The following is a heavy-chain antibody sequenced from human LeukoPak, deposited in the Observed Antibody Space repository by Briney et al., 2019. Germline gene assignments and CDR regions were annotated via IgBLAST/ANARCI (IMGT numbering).Heavy chain of an antibody. CDR1: GGSISSSSYY. CDR3: ARQYDYGDYVSFGY. D-gene: IGHD4-17*01. J-gene: IGHJ4*02. V-gene: IGHV4-39*01. CDR2: IYYSGST. Sequence: KPSETLSLTCTVSGGSISSSSYYWGWIRQPPGKGLDWIGSIYYSGSTYYNPSLKSRVTISVDTSKNQFSLKLSSVTAADTAVYYCARQYDYGDYVSFGYWGQGTLVTVSS.